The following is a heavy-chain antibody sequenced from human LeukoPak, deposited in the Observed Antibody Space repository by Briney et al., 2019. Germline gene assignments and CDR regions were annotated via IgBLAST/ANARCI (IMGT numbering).Heavy chain of an antibody. Sequence: ASVKVSCKASGYTFTSYYMHWVRQAPGQGLEWMGIINPSGGSTSYAQKFQGRVTMTRDTSTSTAYMELSSLRSEDTAVYYCATVQWLVGPAEYFQHWGQGTLVTVSS. CDR1: GYTFTSYY. V-gene: IGHV1-46*01. CDR2: INPSGGST. CDR3: ATVQWLVGPAEYFQH. D-gene: IGHD6-19*01. J-gene: IGHJ1*01.